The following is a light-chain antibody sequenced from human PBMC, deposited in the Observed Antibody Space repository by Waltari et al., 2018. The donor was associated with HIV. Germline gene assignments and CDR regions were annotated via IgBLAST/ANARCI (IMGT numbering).Light chain of an antibody. J-gene: IGLJ2*01. V-gene: IGLV2-11*01. CDR1: SSDVGGFNY. Sequence: QSALTQPRSVSGSPAQSVTISCTGTSSDVGGFNYVSWYQQHPGKAPKLIIYDVSKRPSGVPDRFSGSKSGNTVSLTISGLQAEDEADYYCFSYSGSYTSVLFGGGTKLTVL. CDR2: DVS. CDR3: FSYSGSYTSVL.